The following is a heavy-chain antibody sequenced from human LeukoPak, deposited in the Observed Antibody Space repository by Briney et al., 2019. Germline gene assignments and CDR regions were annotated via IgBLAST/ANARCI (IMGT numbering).Heavy chain of an antibody. J-gene: IGHJ3*02. CDR2: IKQDGSEK. CDR1: GFTFSNYW. V-gene: IGHV3-7*04. CDR3: ARYSGGLHAFEI. Sequence: GGSLRLSCAASGFTFSNYWITWVSQAPGKGLEWVANIKQDGSEKYYGDSVKGRFTISRDNAKNSLYLQMNSMRAEDTAVYYCARYSGGLHAFEIWGQGTMVTVSS. D-gene: IGHD6-19*01.